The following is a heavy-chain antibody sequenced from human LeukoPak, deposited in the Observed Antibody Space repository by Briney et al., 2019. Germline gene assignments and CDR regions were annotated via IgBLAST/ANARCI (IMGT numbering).Heavy chain of an antibody. J-gene: IGHJ4*02. CDR3: ARDPFRDGYNYFADY. Sequence: ASVKVSCKASGYTFTGYYMHWVRQAPGQGLEWMGWINPNSGGTNYAQKFQGRVTMTRDTSTSTVYMELSSLRSEDTAVYYCARDPFRDGYNYFADYWGQGTLVTVSS. V-gene: IGHV1-2*02. D-gene: IGHD5-24*01. CDR1: GYTFTGYY. CDR2: INPNSGGT.